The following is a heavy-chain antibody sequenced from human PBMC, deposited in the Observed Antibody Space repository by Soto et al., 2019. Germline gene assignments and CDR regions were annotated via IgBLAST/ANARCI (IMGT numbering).Heavy chain of an antibody. D-gene: IGHD3-3*01. CDR3: ARDSVSGQDFSSAYSGGYFEH. Sequence: QVRLVQSGAEVKKPGASMRVSCKTSGYTFINFGISWVRQAPGQGLEWMGWISAYNGNMNHAQRFQDRLTMSTETTTATAYMELRSLRSDDTAMYYCARDSVSGQDFSSAYSGGYFEHWGQGTLATVSS. CDR1: GYTFINFG. V-gene: IGHV1-18*01. J-gene: IGHJ4*02. CDR2: ISAYNGNM.